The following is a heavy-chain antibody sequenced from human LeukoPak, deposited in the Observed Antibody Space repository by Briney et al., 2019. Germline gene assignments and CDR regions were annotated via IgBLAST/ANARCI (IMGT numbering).Heavy chain of an antibody. CDR2: INQEGSEK. D-gene: IGHD3-3*01. V-gene: IGHV3-7*01. CDR1: GFTFIIYC. Sequence: PGGSLRLSCADSGFTFIIYCMCWVRQGPGKGLGWVSNINQEGSEKYYVDSVKGRFTISRDNDKNALYLQMNSLRAEDTAVYYCARDSKWSGDDYWGQGTLVTVSS. J-gene: IGHJ4*02. CDR3: ARDSKWSGDDY.